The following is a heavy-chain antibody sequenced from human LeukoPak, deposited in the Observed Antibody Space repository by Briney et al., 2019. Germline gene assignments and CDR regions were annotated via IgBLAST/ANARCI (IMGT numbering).Heavy chain of an antibody. CDR3: AKSRKESPFDY. J-gene: IGHJ4*02. CDR1: GYTFTSYY. CDR2: INPSGGST. V-gene: IGHV1-46*01. D-gene: IGHD2/OR15-2a*01. Sequence: ASVKVSCKASGYTFTSYYMHWVRQAPGQGLEWMGIINPSGGSTSYAQKFQGRATMTRDTSTSTVYMELSSLRSEDTAVYYCAKSRKESPFDYWGQGTLVTVSS.